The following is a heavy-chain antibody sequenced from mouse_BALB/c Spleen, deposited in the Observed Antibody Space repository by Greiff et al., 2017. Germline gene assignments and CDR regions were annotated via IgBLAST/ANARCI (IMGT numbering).Heavy chain of an antibody. D-gene: IGHD1-1*01. CDR3: TIYGSSSYWYFDV. V-gene: IGHV1-5*01. Sequence: VQLQQSGTVLARPGASVKMSCKASGYSFTSYWMHWVKQRPGQGLEWIGAIYPGNSDTSYNQKFKGKAKLTAVTSASTAYMELSSLTNEDSAVYYCTIYGSSSYWYFDVWGAGTTVTVSS. CDR1: GYSFTSYW. J-gene: IGHJ1*01. CDR2: IYPGNSDT.